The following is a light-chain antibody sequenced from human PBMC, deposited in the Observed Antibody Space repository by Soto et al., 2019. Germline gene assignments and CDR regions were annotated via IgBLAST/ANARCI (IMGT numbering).Light chain of an antibody. Sequence: EIVLTQSPGTLSLTPGERATLSCRASQSVSSSYLAWYQQKPGQAPRLLIYGASSRATGIPDRFSGSGSGTDFTLTLSRLEPEDFAVYYCQQYGNSPITFGQGRLLEVK. J-gene: IGKJ5*01. CDR2: GAS. CDR3: QQYGNSPIT. CDR1: QSVSSSY. V-gene: IGKV3-20*01.